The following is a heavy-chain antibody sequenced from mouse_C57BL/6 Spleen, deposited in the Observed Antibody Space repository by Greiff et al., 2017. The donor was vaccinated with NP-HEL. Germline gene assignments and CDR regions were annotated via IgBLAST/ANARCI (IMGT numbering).Heavy chain of an antibody. CDR3: AYPCFTTVGARYYAMDY. Sequence: VQLQQSGPELVKPGASVKISCKASGYAFSSPWMNWVKQRPGKGLEWIGRIYPGDGDTNYNGKFKGKATLTADKSSSTAYMQLSSLTSEDSAVYFCAYPCFTTVGARYYAMDYWGQGTSVTVSS. CDR1: GYAFSSPW. J-gene: IGHJ4*01. D-gene: IGHD1-1*01. V-gene: IGHV1-82*01. CDR2: IYPGDGDT.